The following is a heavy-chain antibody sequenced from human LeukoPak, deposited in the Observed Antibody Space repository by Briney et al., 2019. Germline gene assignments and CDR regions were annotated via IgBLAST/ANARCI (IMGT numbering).Heavy chain of an antibody. Sequence: KPSETLSLTCTVSGGSISSSSYSWGWIRQPPGKGLEWIGEINHSGSTNYNPSLKSRVTISVDTSKNQFSLKLSSVTAADTAVYYCARGPRISLVWFGELYGCWGQGILVTVSS. CDR3: ARGPRISLVWFGELYGC. CDR2: INHSGST. V-gene: IGHV4-39*07. D-gene: IGHD3-10*01. J-gene: IGHJ4*02. CDR1: GGSISSSSYS.